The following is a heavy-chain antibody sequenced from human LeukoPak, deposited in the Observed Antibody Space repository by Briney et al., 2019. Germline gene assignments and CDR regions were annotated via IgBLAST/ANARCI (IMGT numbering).Heavy chain of an antibody. Sequence: GGSLRLSCAASSFTFSSYNMNWVRQAPGKGLEWVSSISSSGSYIYYRDSVKGRFTISRDNAENSLYLEMNSLRVDDTAIYYCVREGGSYRPIDFWGQGTLVMVSS. CDR1: SFTFSSYN. J-gene: IGHJ4*02. CDR2: ISSSGSYI. V-gene: IGHV3-21*01. CDR3: VREGGSYRPIDF. D-gene: IGHD1-26*01.